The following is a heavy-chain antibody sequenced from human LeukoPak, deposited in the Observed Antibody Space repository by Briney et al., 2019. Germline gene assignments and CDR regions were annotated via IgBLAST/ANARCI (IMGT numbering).Heavy chain of an antibody. V-gene: IGHV1-18*01. Sequence: ASVKVSCKASGYTFNNHDINWVRQAPGRGLEWMGWINTYSANTNYAQEFQDRVIMTTDTSTSTAYMELRSLRSDDTAVYYCAREGGIARPPYLYYYIDVWGKGTTVTVSS. CDR1: GYTFNNHD. D-gene: IGHD6-6*01. J-gene: IGHJ6*03. CDR2: INTYSANT. CDR3: AREGGIARPPYLYYYIDV.